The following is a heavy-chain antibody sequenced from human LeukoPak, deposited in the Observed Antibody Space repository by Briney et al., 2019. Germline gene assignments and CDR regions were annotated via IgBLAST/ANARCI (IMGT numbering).Heavy chain of an antibody. D-gene: IGHD2-2*01. CDR1: GFTGSRDY. CDR3: ARASSVVVPAASTFDI. J-gene: IGHJ3*02. CDR2: IYNDGRT. Sequence: GGSLRLSCAASGFTGSRDYMTWVRQAPGKGLQWVSVIYNDGRTYYADSVKGRFTISSDNSEITVYLQMNSLRADDTAVYYCARASSVVVPAASTFDIWGQGTVVTVSS. V-gene: IGHV3-53*01.